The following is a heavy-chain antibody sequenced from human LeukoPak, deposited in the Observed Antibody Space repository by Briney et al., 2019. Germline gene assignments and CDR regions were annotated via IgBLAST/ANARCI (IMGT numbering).Heavy chain of an antibody. CDR1: GYTFTDYN. CDR3: ARGDNFGFDH. D-gene: IGHD1-1*01. Sequence: GASVKVSCKASGYTFTDYNIHWVRQAPGQGLEWMGRIVSNSGGTNYAQKFQGRVTMTRDTSISTAYMELSSLRSDDTAVYYCARGDNFGFDHWGQGTLVTVSS. CDR2: IVSNSGGT. J-gene: IGHJ4*02. V-gene: IGHV1-2*06.